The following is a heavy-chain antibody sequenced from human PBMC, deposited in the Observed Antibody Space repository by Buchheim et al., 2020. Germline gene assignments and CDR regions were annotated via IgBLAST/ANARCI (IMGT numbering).Heavy chain of an antibody. J-gene: IGHJ2*01. V-gene: IGHV3-11*01. D-gene: IGHD1-26*01. CDR2: ISSSGSTR. CDR3: ARSPLSGTRWYFDL. CDR1: GFSFSDYY. Sequence: QVQLVESGGGLVTPGGSLRLSCAASGFSFSDYYMSWIRQAPGKGLEWVSYISSSGSTRYHADSVKGRFNISRDNAKKSPYLQMNSLRAEDTAVYYCARSPLSGTRWYFDLWGRGTL.